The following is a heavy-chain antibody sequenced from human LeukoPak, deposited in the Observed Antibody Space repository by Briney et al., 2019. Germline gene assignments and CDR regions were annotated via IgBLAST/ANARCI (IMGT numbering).Heavy chain of an antibody. Sequence: SETLSLTCAVSGGSISSCGYSGSWLRQPPGKCLEWIGYIYHSGSTNYNPSLKSRVTISGVRAKNQFSLKLSSVTAADPAVYYCARERPLGFFDYWGQGTLVTVSS. CDR3: ARERPLGFFDY. J-gene: IGHJ4*02. CDR1: GGSISSCGYS. D-gene: IGHD1-14*01. V-gene: IGHV4-30-2*01. CDR2: IYHSGST.